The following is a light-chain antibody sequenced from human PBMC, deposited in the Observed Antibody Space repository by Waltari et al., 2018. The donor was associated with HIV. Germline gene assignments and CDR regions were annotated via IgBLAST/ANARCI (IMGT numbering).Light chain of an antibody. V-gene: IGKV3-20*01. CDR2: AAS. CDR1: QNVNNRY. J-gene: IGKJ2*01. CDR3: HQYGNPPFT. Sequence: PGERATLSCRASQNVNNRYLAWYQLKPGQPPRLLIYAASNRAPGITARFSGRGSGTDFTLTITRLEPEDFAVYSCHQYGNPPFTFGQGSKLEI.